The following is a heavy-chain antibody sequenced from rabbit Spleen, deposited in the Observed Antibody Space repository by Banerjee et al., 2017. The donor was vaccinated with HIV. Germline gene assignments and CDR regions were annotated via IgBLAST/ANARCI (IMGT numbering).Heavy chain of an antibody. CDR1: GVSFSSNSY. CDR3: ARDSSSSFSSYGMDL. Sequence: QSLEESGGDLVKPGASLTLTCTASGVSFSSNSYMCWVRQAPGKGLEWIACIDIGSSGFTYFASWAKGRFTISKTSSTTVALQMTSLTAADTATYFCARDSSSSFSSYGMDLWARAPWSPS. D-gene: IGHD1-1*01. J-gene: IGHJ6*01. CDR2: IDIGSSGFT. V-gene: IGHV1S40*01.